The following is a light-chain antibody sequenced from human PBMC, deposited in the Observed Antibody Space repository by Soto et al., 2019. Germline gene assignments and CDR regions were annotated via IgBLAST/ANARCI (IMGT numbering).Light chain of an antibody. Sequence: DIQMTQSTSTLSASVGDRVTITCRASQSISSWLAWYQQKPGKAPKLLIYQASSLQSGVPSRFSGSGSETEFTLTISSLLPDDFATYFCQQYKSYFRTFGQGTKVDIK. J-gene: IGKJ1*01. CDR3: QQYKSYFRT. CDR2: QAS. CDR1: QSISSW. V-gene: IGKV1-5*03.